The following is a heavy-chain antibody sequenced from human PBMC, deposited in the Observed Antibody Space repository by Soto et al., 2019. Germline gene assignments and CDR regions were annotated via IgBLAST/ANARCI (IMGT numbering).Heavy chain of an antibody. CDR3: ARGTSYYYGSGGMDV. Sequence: GGSLRLSCAASGFTFSSYSVNWVRQAPGKGLEWVSSISSSSSYIYYADSVKGRFTISRDNAKNSLYLQMNSLRAEDTAVYYCARGTSYYYGSGGMDVWGQGTTVTVSS. D-gene: IGHD3-10*01. J-gene: IGHJ6*02. CDR1: GFTFSSYS. CDR2: ISSSSSYI. V-gene: IGHV3-21*01.